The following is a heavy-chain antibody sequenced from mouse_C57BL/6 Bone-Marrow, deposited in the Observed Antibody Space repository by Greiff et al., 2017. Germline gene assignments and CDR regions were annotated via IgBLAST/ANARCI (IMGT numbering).Heavy chain of an antibody. CDR2: INPGSGGT. V-gene: IGHV1-54*01. Sequence: QVQLQQSGAELVRPGTSVKVSCKASGYAFTNYLIEWVKQRPGQGLEWIGVINPGSGGTNYNEKFKGKATLTADKSSSTAYMQLSSLTSEDSAVYFCARVEGLLRDYFDYWGQGTTLTVSS. CDR3: ARVEGLLRDYFDY. D-gene: IGHD1-1*01. J-gene: IGHJ2*01. CDR1: GYAFTNYL.